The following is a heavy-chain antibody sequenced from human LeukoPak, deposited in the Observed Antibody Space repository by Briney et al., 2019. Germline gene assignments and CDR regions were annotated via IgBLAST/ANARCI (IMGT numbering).Heavy chain of an antibody. CDR1: GFTVSSNY. Sequence: GGSLRLSCAASGFTVSSNYMSWVRQAPGKGLEWVSVIYSGGSTYYADSVKGRFTVSRDNSKNTLYLQMNSLRAEDTAVYYCASGLIYDILTGYYLDYWGQGTLVTVSS. D-gene: IGHD3-9*01. CDR3: ASGLIYDILTGYYLDY. J-gene: IGHJ4*02. V-gene: IGHV3-53*01. CDR2: IYSGGST.